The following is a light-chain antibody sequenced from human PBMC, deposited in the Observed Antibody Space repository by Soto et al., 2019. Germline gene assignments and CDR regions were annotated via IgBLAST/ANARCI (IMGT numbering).Light chain of an antibody. CDR3: LQDYNYPL. CDR1: QGIRND. Sequence: AIQMTQSPSSLSASVGDRVTITCRASQGIRNDLGWYQQKPWKAPKLLIYAASSLQSGVPSRFSGSGSGTDFTLIISSLQPEDFATYYCLQDYNYPLFGPGTKVDIK. J-gene: IGKJ3*01. CDR2: AAS. V-gene: IGKV1-6*01.